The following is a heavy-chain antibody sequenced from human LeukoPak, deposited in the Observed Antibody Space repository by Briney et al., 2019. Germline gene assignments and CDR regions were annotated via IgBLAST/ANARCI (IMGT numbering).Heavy chain of an antibody. Sequence: GASVKVSCKASGYTFTSYGISWVRQAPGQGLEWMGWISAYNGNTNYAQKLQGRVTMTTDTSTSTAYMELRSLRSDDTAVYYCAREVVAPTEAYSSGWSWFDPWGQGTLVTVSS. J-gene: IGHJ5*02. CDR2: ISAYNGNT. D-gene: IGHD6-19*01. CDR1: GYTFTSYG. V-gene: IGHV1-18*01. CDR3: AREVVAPTEAYSSGWSWFDP.